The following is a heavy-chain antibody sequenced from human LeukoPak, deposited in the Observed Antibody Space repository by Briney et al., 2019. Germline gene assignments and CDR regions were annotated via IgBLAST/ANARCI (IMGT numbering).Heavy chain of an antibody. V-gene: IGHV1-69*06. D-gene: IGHD3-22*01. CDR1: GGTFSSYA. CDR3: ARGLHYYDSSGYYTYYMDV. Sequence: ASVKVSCKASGGTFSSYAISWVRQAPGQGLEWMGGIIPIFGTANYAQKFQGRVTITADKSTSTAYMELSSLRSEDTAVYYCARGLHYYDSSGYYTYYMDVWGKGTTVTVSS. CDR2: IIPIFGTA. J-gene: IGHJ6*03.